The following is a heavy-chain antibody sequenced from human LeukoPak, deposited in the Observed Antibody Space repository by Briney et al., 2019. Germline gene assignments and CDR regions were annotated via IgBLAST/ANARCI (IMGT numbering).Heavy chain of an antibody. D-gene: IGHD3-22*01. V-gene: IGHV3-23*01. Sequence: GGSLRLSCAASGFTFSTYTMSWVRQRPGKGLEWVSTISPSGDITQYADSVKGHFTISRDNSETTLFLQMTSLRVEDAAVYYCARKSSGHYPFDCWGQGTLDTVSS. CDR3: ARKSSGHYPFDC. CDR1: GFTFSTYT. CDR2: ISPSGDIT. J-gene: IGHJ4*02.